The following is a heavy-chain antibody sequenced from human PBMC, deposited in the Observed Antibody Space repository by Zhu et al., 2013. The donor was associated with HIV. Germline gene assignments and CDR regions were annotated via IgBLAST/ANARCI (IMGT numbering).Heavy chain of an antibody. V-gene: IGHV1-3*01. Sequence: QVQLVQSGAEVKKPGASVKVSCKASGYTFTSYAMHWVRQAPGQRLEWMGWINAGNGNTKYSQKFQGRVTITRDTSASTAYMELSSLRSEDTAVYYCARSRGGMTTVIQRAYNWFDPWGQGTLVTVSS. D-gene: IGHD4-17*01. J-gene: IGHJ5*02. CDR1: GYTFTSYA. CDR2: INAGNGNT. CDR3: ARSRGGMTTVIQRAYNWFDP.